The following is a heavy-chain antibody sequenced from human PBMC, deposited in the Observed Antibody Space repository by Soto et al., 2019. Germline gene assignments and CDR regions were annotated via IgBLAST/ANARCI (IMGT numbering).Heavy chain of an antibody. CDR3: AASPSFWQNYYYGAMDV. CDR1: RGLFSSYV. J-gene: IGHJ6*02. CDR2: VNPILNIA. V-gene: IGHV1-69*10. Sequence: SVKVSCKAPRGLFSSYVCNWVRQAPGQGLEWMGGVNPILNIADHAQKFQGRVTITADASTGTVYMELSSLRSEDTAVYYCAASPSFWQNYYYGAMDVWGQGTTVTVSS.